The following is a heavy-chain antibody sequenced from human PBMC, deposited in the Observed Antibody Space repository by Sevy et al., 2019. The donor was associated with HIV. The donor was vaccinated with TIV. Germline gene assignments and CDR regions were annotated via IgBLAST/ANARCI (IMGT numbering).Heavy chain of an antibody. J-gene: IGHJ4*02. CDR1: GGSITSLY. CDR3: AGENAWGRGYS. CDR2: IYYNGHI. Sequence: SETLSLTCTVSGGSITSLYWNWIRQPPGKGLEWIANIYYNGHINYNPSLKSRVPLSLDPSKNQFSLRLGSVTAADTAMYYCAGENAWGRGYSWGQGTLFTVSS. V-gene: IGHV4-59*08. D-gene: IGHD1-26*01.